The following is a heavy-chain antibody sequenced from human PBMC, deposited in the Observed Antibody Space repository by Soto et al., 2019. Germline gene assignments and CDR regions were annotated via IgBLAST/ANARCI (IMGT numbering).Heavy chain of an antibody. CDR3: AVTGTSGSYSISYYFHY. J-gene: IGHJ4*02. CDR2: IIPIFGTA. V-gene: IGHV1-69*13. D-gene: IGHD3-10*01. CDR1: GGTFSSYA. Sequence: GASVKVSCKASGGTFSSYAISWVRQAPGQGLEWMGGIIPIFGTANYAQKFQGRVTITADESTSTAYMELSSLRSEDTAGYYCAVTGTSGSYSISYYFHYWGQGTLVTVSS.